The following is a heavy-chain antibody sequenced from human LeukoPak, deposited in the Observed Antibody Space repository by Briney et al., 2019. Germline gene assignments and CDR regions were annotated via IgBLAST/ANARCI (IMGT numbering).Heavy chain of an antibody. D-gene: IGHD4-23*01. CDR3: ARENNYGGTLDY. J-gene: IGHJ4*02. V-gene: IGHV4-59*01. CDR2: IYYSGST. Sequence: SETLSLTCTVSGGSISSYYWSWIRQPPGKGLEWVGYIYYSGSTNYNPSLKSRVTISVDTPKNQFSLKLSSVTAADTAVYYCARENNYGGTLDYWGQGTLVTVSS. CDR1: GGSISSYY.